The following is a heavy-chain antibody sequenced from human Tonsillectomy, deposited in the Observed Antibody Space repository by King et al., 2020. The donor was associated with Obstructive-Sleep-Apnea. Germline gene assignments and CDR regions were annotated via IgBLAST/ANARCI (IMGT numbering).Heavy chain of an antibody. V-gene: IGHV2-5*01. D-gene: IGHD3-22*01. Sequence: TLKESGPTLVKPTQTLTLTCTFSGFSLSTSGVGVGWIRQPPGKALEWLALLYWNDDKRYSPSLKSRLTITKDTSKNQVVLTMTNIDPVDTATYNCAHRLGRPYDSSGYFDYWGQGTLVTVSS. CDR2: LYWNDDK. CDR3: AHRLGRPYDSSGYFDY. J-gene: IGHJ4*02. CDR1: GFSLSTSGVG.